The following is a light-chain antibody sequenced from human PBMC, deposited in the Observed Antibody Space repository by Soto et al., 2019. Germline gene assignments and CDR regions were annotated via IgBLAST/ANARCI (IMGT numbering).Light chain of an antibody. CDR2: AAS. V-gene: IGKV3-15*01. CDR3: EEYSKWPLFT. J-gene: IGKJ3*01. Sequence: EIVVTQSPGILSVSPGDRATLSCRASQSVGRNLAWYQQKPGQAPTLLIYAASTRATGLPARLSGSGSGTDFNLTTSSLQSEDFAVYYWEEYSKWPLFTFGPGTRVDIK. CDR1: QSVGRN.